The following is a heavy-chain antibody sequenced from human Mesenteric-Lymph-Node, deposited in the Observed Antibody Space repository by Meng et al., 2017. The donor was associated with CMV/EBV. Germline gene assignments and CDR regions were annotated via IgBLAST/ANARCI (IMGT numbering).Heavy chain of an antibody. J-gene: IGHJ6*02. CDR1: TFTGYY. CDR2: INPNSGGT. D-gene: IGHD5-12*01. V-gene: IGHV1-2*04. CDR3: ARGGYSGYDGYYYYGMDV. Sequence: TFTGYYMHWVRQAPGQGLEWMGWINPNSGGTNYAQKFQGWVTMTRDTSISTAYMELSRLRSDDTAVYYCARGGYSGYDGYYYYGMDVWGQGTTVTVSS.